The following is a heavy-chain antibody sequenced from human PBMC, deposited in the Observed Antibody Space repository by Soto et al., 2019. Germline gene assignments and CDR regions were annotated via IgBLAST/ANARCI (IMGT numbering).Heavy chain of an antibody. V-gene: IGHV3-30*02. Sequence: GGSLRLSCAASGFTFSSYGMHWVRQAPGKGLEWVAVIWCDGSNKYYADSVKGRFTISRDNSKNTLYLQMNSLRAEDTAVYYCAKGGGSDSKNYYYYGMDVWGQGTTVTVSS. J-gene: IGHJ6*02. CDR3: AKGGGSDSKNYYYYGMDV. CDR2: IWCDGSNK. CDR1: GFTFSSYG. D-gene: IGHD2-21*02.